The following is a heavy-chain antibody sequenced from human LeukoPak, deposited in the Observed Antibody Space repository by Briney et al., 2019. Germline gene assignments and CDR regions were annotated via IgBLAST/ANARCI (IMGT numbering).Heavy chain of an antibody. CDR2: INPNSGGT. V-gene: IGHV1-2*02. J-gene: IGHJ4*02. CDR1: GYTFTCYY. Sequence: ASVKVSRKASGYTFTCYYMHWVRQAPGQGLEGMGWINPNSGGTNYAQKFQGRVTMTRDTSISTAYMELSRLRSDDTAVYYSAREVQTTVTSFDYWGQGTLVTVSS. D-gene: IGHD4-17*01. CDR3: AREVQTTVTSFDY.